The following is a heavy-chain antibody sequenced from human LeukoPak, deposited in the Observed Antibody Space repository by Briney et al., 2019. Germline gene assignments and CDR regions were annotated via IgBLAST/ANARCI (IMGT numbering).Heavy chain of an antibody. CDR3: ARNASDSGTSYFDY. V-gene: IGHV4-39*01. Sequence: SETLSLTCTVSGGSISSGTYYWGWVRQPPGKELEWIGSIYYSGSTSYNPSLKSRVTISVDTSKNQFSLKLDSVTAADTAVYYCARNASDSGTSYFDYWGQGTLVTVSS. CDR2: IYYSGST. CDR1: GGSISSGTYY. D-gene: IGHD1-26*01. J-gene: IGHJ4*02.